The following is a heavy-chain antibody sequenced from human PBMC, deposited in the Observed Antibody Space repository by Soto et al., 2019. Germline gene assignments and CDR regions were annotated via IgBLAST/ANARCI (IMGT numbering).Heavy chain of an antibody. D-gene: IGHD3-9*01. CDR1: GFTFSSYE. Sequence: PGGSLRLSCAASGFTFSSYEMNCVRQSPGKGLEWVSYISSSGSTIYYADSVKGRFTISRDNAKSSLYLQMNSLRAEDTAVYYCARGLRYFDWLLYTPRGMDVWGQGTTVTVSS. CDR3: ARGLRYFDWLLYTPRGMDV. V-gene: IGHV3-48*03. CDR2: ISSSGSTI. J-gene: IGHJ6*02.